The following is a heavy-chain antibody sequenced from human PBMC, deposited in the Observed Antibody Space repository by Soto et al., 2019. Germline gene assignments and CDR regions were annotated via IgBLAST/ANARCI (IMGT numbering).Heavy chain of an antibody. CDR1: GGSISSGDAY. V-gene: IGHV4-30-4*01. CDR3: AREGVASYSYYCGTDV. CDR2: IYYRGRP. D-gene: IGHD3-16*01. Sequence: SETLSLTCTVSGGSISSGDAYWSWIRQSPGKGLEWIGYIYYRGRPFYNPSLESRVTISVDTSKNQFSLKLNSVTAADTAVYYCAREGVASYSYYCGTDVWGQGTTVTVSS. J-gene: IGHJ6*02.